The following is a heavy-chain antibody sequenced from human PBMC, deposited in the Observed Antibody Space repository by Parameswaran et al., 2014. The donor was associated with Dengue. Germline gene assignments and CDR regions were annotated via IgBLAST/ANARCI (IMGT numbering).Heavy chain of an antibody. V-gene: IGHV1-8*01. CDR3: ARSPAAVGIRRIDY. J-gene: IGHJ4*02. CDR2: MNPNSGNT. D-gene: IGHD6-13*01. Sequence: WVRQAPGQGLEWMGWMNPNSGNTGYAQKFQGRVTMTRNTSISTAYMELSSLRSEDTAVYYCARSPAAVGIRRIDYWGQGTLVTVSS.